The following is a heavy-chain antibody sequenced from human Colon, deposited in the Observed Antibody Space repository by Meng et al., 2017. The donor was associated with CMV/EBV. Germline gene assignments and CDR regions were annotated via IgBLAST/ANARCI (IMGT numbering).Heavy chain of an antibody. V-gene: IGHV3-53*01. CDR2: TYSGGST. CDR1: DFPVTTNY. Sequence: LSCVASDFPVTTNYMTWVRQAPGKGLEWVAATYSGGSTYYADSVKGRFTISKDNSKNTLYLQMNSLRAEDTAVYYCAGEGNWGLFDYWGQGTLVTVSS. D-gene: IGHD7-27*01. CDR3: AGEGNWGLFDY. J-gene: IGHJ4*02.